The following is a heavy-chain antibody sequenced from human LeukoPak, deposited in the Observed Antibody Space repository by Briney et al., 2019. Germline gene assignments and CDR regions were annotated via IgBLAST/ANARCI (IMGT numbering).Heavy chain of an antibody. CDR2: IYTSGST. Sequence: PSETLSLTCTVSGGSISSYYWSWIRQPAGKGLEWIGRIYTSGSTNYNPSLKSRVTISVDTSKNQFSLKLSSVTAADTAVYYCARGTKRCSTSCYGEGFDPWGQGTLVTVSS. CDR3: ARGTKRCSTSCYGEGFDP. CDR1: GGSISSYY. D-gene: IGHD2-2*01. J-gene: IGHJ5*02. V-gene: IGHV4-4*07.